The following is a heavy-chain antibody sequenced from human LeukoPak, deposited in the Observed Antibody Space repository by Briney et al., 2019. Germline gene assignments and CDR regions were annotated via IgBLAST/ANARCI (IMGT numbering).Heavy chain of an antibody. Sequence: ASVKVSCKAFGYTFTTHHVHWVRQAPGQGLAWMGVINPSDGTTRYAQNFQGRVTMTRDTSTNTVYMEVTSLTSDDTAVYYCARLNCDDDCHNSIYWGQGTLITVSS. CDR2: INPSDGTT. D-gene: IGHD2-21*01. CDR3: ARLNCDDDCHNSIY. V-gene: IGHV1-46*01. J-gene: IGHJ4*02. CDR1: GYTFTTHH.